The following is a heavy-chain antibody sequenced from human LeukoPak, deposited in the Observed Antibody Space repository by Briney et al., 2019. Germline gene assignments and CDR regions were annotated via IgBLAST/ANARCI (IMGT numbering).Heavy chain of an antibody. CDR1: GFTFSTYS. Sequence: PGGSLRLSCAASGFTFSTYSMIWVRQAPGKGLEWVSYISSTSSYIYYADLVKGRFTISRDNAKNSLYLQMNSLRAEDTAVFYCARAPRRSGSYSDYWGQGTLVTVSS. J-gene: IGHJ4*02. CDR2: ISSTSSYI. V-gene: IGHV3-21*01. CDR3: ARAPRRSGSYSDY. D-gene: IGHD1-26*01.